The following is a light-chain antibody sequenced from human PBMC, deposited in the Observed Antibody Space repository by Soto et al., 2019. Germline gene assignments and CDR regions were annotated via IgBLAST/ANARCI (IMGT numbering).Light chain of an antibody. J-gene: IGLJ7*02. CDR1: SGSIASNY. V-gene: IGLV6-57*04. CDR3: QSYDSSPPAV. CDR2: EDN. Sequence: NFMLTQPHSVSESPGKTVTISCTRSSGSIASNYVQWYQQRPGSAPTTVIYEDNQRPSGVPDRFSGSIDSSSNSASLTISGLKTEDEADYYCQSYDSSPPAVFGGGTQLTAL.